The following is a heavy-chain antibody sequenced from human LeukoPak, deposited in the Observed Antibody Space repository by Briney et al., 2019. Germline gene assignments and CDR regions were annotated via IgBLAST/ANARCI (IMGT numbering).Heavy chain of an antibody. CDR3: ARDRGGGHMDV. CDR2: IGTTGDT. CDR1: GFTFTTYD. J-gene: IGHJ6*03. V-gene: IGHV3-13*01. Sequence: GGSLRLSCAASGFTFTTYDMHWVRQATGKGLEWVSAIGTTGDTYYPGSVKGRSTISRENAKNSLYLQMNSLRAGDTAVYYCARDRGGGHMDVWGKGTTVTISS. D-gene: IGHD2-15*01.